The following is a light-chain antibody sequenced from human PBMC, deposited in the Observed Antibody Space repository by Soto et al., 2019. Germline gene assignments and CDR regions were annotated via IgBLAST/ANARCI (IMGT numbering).Light chain of an antibody. CDR1: SGDIGSYNR. CDR2: EVT. J-gene: IGLJ1*01. V-gene: IGLV2-14*01. Sequence: QSVLTQPPSMSGAPGQRVTISCTGTSGDIGSYNRVSWYQQHPGKAPKLIIYEVTDRPSGVSNRFSGSKSGNTASLTISGLQAEDEAEYYCSSYTNINTRACVFGTGTKLTVL. CDR3: SSYTNINTRACV.